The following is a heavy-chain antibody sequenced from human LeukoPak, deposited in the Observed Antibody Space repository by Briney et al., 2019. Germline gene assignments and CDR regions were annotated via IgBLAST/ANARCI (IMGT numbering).Heavy chain of an antibody. Sequence: PGGSLRLSFTASGFTFSGNAMAWVRQAPGKGLEWVSGIGTDEKRPYPDSGKGRFTISRDNSKNTLYLQKNSLRVEDTAVYYCAKDVIHWSFDHWGQGTLVTVS. J-gene: IGHJ4*02. CDR2: IGTDEKR. V-gene: IGHV3-23*01. CDR1: GFTFSGNA. D-gene: IGHD2-8*02. CDR3: AKDVIHWSFDH.